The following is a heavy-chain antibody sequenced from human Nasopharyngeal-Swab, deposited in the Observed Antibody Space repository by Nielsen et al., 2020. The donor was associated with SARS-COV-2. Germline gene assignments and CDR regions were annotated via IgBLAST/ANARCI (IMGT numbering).Heavy chain of an antibody. CDR2: RNPNSGNT. CDR3: ARVLGSGSYYIDY. J-gene: IGHJ4*02. V-gene: IGHV1-8*01. CDR1: VYTGSSYD. D-gene: IGHD3-10*01. Sequence: AGNVTCNASVYTGSSYDINWVRQATGQGLEWMGWRNPNSGNTGYAQKFQGRVTMTRNTSISTAYMELSSLRSEDTAVYYCARVLGSGSYYIDYWGQGTLVTVSS.